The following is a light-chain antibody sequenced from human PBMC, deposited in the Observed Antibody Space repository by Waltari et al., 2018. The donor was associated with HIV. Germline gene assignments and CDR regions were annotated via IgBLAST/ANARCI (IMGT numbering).Light chain of an antibody. V-gene: IGLV2-23*01. J-gene: IGLJ3*02. Sequence: QSALTQPASVSGSPGQSITISCTGSSSDVGSYNLVSWYQPHPGKAPKLIIYEGINRPSGVSNPCSVSKSGNTASLTISGLQAEDEADYYCCSYAGSSNWVFGGGTKLTVL. CDR2: EGI. CDR3: CSYAGSSNWV. CDR1: SSDVGSYNL.